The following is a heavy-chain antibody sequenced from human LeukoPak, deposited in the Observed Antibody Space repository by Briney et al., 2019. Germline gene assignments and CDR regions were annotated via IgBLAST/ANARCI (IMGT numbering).Heavy chain of an antibody. CDR3: AILSQTAVYYFDY. Sequence: GGSLRLSCAASGFTFSSYSMNWVRQAPGKGLEWVSYISSSSSTIYYADSVKGRFTISRDNAKNSLYLQMNSLRAEDTAVYYCAILSQTAVYYFDYWGQGTLVTVSS. CDR1: GFTFSSYS. V-gene: IGHV3-48*01. CDR2: ISSSSSTI. D-gene: IGHD6-19*01. J-gene: IGHJ4*02.